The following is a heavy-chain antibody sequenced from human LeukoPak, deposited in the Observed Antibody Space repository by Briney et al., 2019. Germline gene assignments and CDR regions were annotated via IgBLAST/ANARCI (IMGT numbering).Heavy chain of an antibody. D-gene: IGHD4-17*01. V-gene: IGHV3-7*01. CDR2: IKQDGSEK. CDR1: GFTFSSYW. CDR3: ARPIYGDYTDAFDI. J-gene: IGHJ3*02. Sequence: PGGSLRLSCAASGFTFSSYWMSWVRRAPGKGLEWVANIKQDGSEKYYVDSVKGRFTISRDNAKNSLYLQMNSLRAEDTAVYYCARPIYGDYTDAFDIWGQGTMVTVSS.